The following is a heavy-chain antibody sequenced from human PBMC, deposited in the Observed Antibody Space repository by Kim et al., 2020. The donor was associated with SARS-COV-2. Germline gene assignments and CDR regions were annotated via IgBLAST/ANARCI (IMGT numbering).Heavy chain of an antibody. D-gene: IGHD6-13*01. Sequence: YVDSVKGRFTTSRDNAKNTRYLQMNSLRAEDTAVYYGARITATAPFGVDVWGQGTTVTVSS. J-gene: IGHJ6*02. V-gene: IGHV3-21*01. CDR3: ARITATAPFGVDV.